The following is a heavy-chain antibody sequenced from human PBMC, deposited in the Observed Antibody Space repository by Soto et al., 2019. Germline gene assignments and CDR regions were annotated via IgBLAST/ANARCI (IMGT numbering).Heavy chain of an antibody. J-gene: IGHJ5*02. CDR1: GGTFSSYT. Sequence: QVQLVQSGAEVKKPGSSVKVSCKASGGTFSSYTISWVRQAPGQGLEWMGRIIPILGIANYAQKFQGRVTITADKSTSTAYMELSSLRSEDTAVYYCARQTTVTTHWFDPWGQGTLFTVSS. CDR3: ARQTTVTTHWFDP. V-gene: IGHV1-69*02. CDR2: IIPILGIA. D-gene: IGHD4-4*01.